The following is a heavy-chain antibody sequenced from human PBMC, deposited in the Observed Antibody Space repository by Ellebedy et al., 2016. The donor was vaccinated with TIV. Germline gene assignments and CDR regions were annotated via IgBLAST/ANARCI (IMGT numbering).Heavy chain of an antibody. CDR1: GYTFPSYG. Sequence: AASVKVSCKASGYTFPSYGFSWVRHAPGQGLEWMGWIRAYNGNTNYAQKLQGRVTMTTDTSTNTAYMELRSLRSDDTAVYYCAREGYCHGGSCYSGAIDIWGQGTMVTVSS. CDR3: AREGYCHGGSCYSGAIDI. V-gene: IGHV1-18*04. J-gene: IGHJ3*02. CDR2: IRAYNGNT. D-gene: IGHD2-15*01.